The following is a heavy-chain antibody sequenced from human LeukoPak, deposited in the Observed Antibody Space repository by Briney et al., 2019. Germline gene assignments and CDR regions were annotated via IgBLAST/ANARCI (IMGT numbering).Heavy chain of an antibody. V-gene: IGHV3-30-3*01. Sequence: PGRSLRLSCAASRFTFNSYAMHWVRQAPGKGLEWVAVISYDGSNKYYADSVKGRFTISRDNSKNTLYLQMNNLRVEDTGVYYCARVRGITVFGVAQDAFDIWGQGTMVTVSS. CDR3: ARVRGITVFGVAQDAFDI. J-gene: IGHJ3*02. CDR1: RFTFNSYA. D-gene: IGHD3-3*01. CDR2: ISYDGSNK.